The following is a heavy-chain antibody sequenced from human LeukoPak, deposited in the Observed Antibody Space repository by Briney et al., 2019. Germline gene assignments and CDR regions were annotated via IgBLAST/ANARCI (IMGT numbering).Heavy chain of an antibody. D-gene: IGHD3-10*01. CDR2: ISGSGGST. J-gene: IGHJ4*02. V-gene: IGHV3-23*01. Sequence: GGSLRLSCAASGFTFDDYGMSWVRQAPGKGLEWVSAISGSGGSTYYADSVKGRFTISRDNSKNTLYLQMNSLRAEDTAVYYCARSKWFGESGFDFWGQGTLVTVSS. CDR3: ARSKWFGESGFDF. CDR1: GFTFDDYG.